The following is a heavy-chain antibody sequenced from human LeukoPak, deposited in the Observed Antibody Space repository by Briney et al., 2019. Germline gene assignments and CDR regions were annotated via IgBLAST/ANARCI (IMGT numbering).Heavy chain of an antibody. CDR1: GGSISSGGYY. V-gene: IGHV4-39*01. J-gene: IGHJ4*02. CDR2: IYYSGST. CDR3: ARQGSSGWYAGTFDY. D-gene: IGHD6-19*01. Sequence: PSETLSLTCTVSGGSISSGGYYWGWIRQPPGKGLEWIGSIYYSGSTYYNPSLKSRVTISVDTSKNQFSLKLSSVTAADTAVYYCARQGSSGWYAGTFDYWGQGTLVTVSS.